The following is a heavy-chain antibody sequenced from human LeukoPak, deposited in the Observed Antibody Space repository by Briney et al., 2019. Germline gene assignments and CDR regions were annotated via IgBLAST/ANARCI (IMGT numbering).Heavy chain of an antibody. CDR2: ISWNSGSI. V-gene: IGHV3-9*03. CDR1: GFTFDDYA. D-gene: IGHD3-3*01. CDR3: AKDMGGYYTLYYFDY. Sequence: GGSLRLSCAASGFTFDDYAMHWVRQALGKGLEWVSGISWNSGSIGYADSVKGRFTISRDNAKNSLYLQMNSLRAEDMALYYCAKDMGGYYTLYYFDYWGQGTLVTVSS. J-gene: IGHJ4*02.